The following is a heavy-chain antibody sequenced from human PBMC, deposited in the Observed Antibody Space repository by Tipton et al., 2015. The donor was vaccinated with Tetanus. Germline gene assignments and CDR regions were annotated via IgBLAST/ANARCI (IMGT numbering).Heavy chain of an antibody. V-gene: IGHV3-11*04. Sequence: GSLRLSCVASGFTFSDHYMSWIRQAPGKGLEWVSHISGTGTTVDYADSVKGRFTISRDNAKNSLYLQMNSLRDEDTAIYYCARGRGRGAFDFWGQGTMVTVSS. CDR2: ISGTGTTV. J-gene: IGHJ3*01. D-gene: IGHD2-15*01. CDR1: GFTFSDHY. CDR3: ARGRGRGAFDF.